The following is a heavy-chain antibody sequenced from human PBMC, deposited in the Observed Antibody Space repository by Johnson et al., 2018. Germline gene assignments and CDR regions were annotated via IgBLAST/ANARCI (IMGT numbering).Heavy chain of an antibody. V-gene: IGHV3-48*01. J-gene: IGHJ6*03. CDR1: EFTLSSHG. CDR2: ISPSGSRK. CDR3: ARVRGPTGNTMYMDV. Sequence: VQLVQSGGGLVQPGGSLKVSCAASEFTLSSHGMIWVRQAPGKGLEWVSYISPSGSRKDYADSVVGRFTTSRDNAKNSLYLQMNILRADDTAVYYCARVRGPTGNTMYMDVWGKGTTVTVSS. D-gene: IGHD3-3*01.